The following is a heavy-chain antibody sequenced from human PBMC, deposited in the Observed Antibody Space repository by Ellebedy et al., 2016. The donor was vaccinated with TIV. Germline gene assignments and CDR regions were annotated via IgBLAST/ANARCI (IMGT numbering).Heavy chain of an antibody. CDR3: ASGEACYGMDV. CDR1: GFTFSDYY. D-gene: IGHD3-3*01. J-gene: IGHJ6*02. V-gene: IGHV3-11*06. Sequence: GESLKISCAASGFTFSDYYMSWIRQAPGKGLEWVSYISSSSSYTNYADSVKGRFTISRDNAKNSLYLQMNSLRAEDTAVYYCASGEACYGMDVWGQGTTITVSS. CDR2: ISSSSSYT.